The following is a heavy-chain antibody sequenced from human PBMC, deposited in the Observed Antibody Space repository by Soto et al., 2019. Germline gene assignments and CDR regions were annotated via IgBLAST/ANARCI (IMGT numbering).Heavy chain of an antibody. CDR3: ARGSGWVDS. J-gene: IGHJ4*02. V-gene: IGHV3-7*03. CDR1: GFTFSSYS. CDR2: IKQDGSDK. D-gene: IGHD6-19*01. Sequence: EVQLVESGGGLVQPGGSLRLSCAASGFTFSSYSMTWVRQAPGKGLEWVANIKQDGSDKYYMDSVKGRFTISRDNTKKSLYLQMNSLRTQDTAVYYCARGSGWVDSWGQGTLVTVSS.